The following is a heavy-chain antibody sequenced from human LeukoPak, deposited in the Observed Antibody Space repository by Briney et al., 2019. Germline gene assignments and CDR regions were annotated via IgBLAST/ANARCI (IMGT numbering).Heavy chain of an antibody. CDR3: ARANGGSYSGDWFDP. D-gene: IGHD1-26*01. J-gene: IGHJ5*02. Sequence: SETLSLTCTVSGGSISNDTYFWSWIRQPPGKGLEWIGYIYYSGSTYYNPSLKSRVTISVDTSKNQFSLKLSSVTAADTAVYYCARANGGSYSGDWFDPWGQGTLVTVSS. CDR2: IYYSGST. V-gene: IGHV4-30-4*08. CDR1: GGSISNDTYF.